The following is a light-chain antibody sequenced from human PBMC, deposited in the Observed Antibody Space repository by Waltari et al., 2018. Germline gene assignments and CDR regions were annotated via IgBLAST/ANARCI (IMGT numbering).Light chain of an antibody. CDR1: QSVLYSSNNKNY. V-gene: IGKV4-1*01. J-gene: IGKJ4*01. CDR3: QQYYSTPFA. Sequence: DIMMTQSLVSLAASLGERDTINCKSRQSVLYSSNNKNYLAWYQQKPGQPPKPLIYWASTRESGVPDRFSGSGSGTDFTLTISSLQAEDVAVYYCQQYYSTPFAFGGGTKVEIK. CDR2: WAS.